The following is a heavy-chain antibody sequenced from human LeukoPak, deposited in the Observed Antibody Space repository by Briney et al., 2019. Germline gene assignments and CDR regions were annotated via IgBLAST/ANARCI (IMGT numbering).Heavy chain of an antibody. V-gene: IGHV3-33*01. Sequence: GRSLRLSCAASGFTFSTYGMHWVRQAPGKGLEWVAVIWYDGSNKYYADSVKGRFTISRDNSKNTLYLQMNSLRAEDTAVYYGARDAGYSYGYGTHFDYWGQGTLVTVSS. CDR3: ARDAGYSYGYGTHFDY. CDR1: GFTFSTYG. CDR2: IWYDGSNK. J-gene: IGHJ4*02. D-gene: IGHD5-18*01.